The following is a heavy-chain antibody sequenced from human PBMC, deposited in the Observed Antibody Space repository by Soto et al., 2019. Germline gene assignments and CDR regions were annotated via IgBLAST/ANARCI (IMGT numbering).Heavy chain of an antibody. CDR2: INAGNGHT. Sequence: QVLLVQSGAEEKKPGASVKVSCKASGYMFSSYVMHWVRQAPGQRLEWMGWINAGNGHTEYSQKFQGRVTIKSDTXAXTAYLELRSLRFEDTAVYFCARDCSGATCYVGAFDFWGQGTKVIVSS. V-gene: IGHV1-3*05. D-gene: IGHD2-15*01. J-gene: IGHJ3*01. CDR3: ARDCSGATCYVGAFDF. CDR1: GYMFSSYV.